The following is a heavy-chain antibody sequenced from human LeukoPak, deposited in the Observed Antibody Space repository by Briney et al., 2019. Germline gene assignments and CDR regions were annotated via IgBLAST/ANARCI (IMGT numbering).Heavy chain of an antibody. Sequence: PSETLSLTCTVSGGSISSGGYYWSWIRQHPGKGLEWIGYIYYSGSTYYNPSLKSRVTISVDTSKNQFSLKLSSVTAADTAVYYCARERWLQIGRWFDPWGQGTLVTVSS. CDR1: GGSISSGGYY. D-gene: IGHD5-24*01. J-gene: IGHJ5*02. CDR3: ARERWLQIGRWFDP. V-gene: IGHV4-30-4*08. CDR2: IYYSGST.